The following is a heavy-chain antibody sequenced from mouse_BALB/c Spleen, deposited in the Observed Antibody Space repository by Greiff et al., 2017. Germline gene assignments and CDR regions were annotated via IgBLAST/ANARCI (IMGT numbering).Heavy chain of an antibody. J-gene: IGHJ4*01. Sequence: QVQLQQSGAELARPGASVKLSCKATGYTFSSYWIEWVKQRPGHGLEWIGEILPGSGSTNYNEKFKGKATFTADTSSNTAYMQLSSLTSEDSAVYYCASSTMIIAMDYWGQGTSVTVSS. CDR1: GYTFSSYW. V-gene: IGHV1-9*01. CDR3: ASSTMIIAMDY. D-gene: IGHD2-4*01. CDR2: ILPGSGST.